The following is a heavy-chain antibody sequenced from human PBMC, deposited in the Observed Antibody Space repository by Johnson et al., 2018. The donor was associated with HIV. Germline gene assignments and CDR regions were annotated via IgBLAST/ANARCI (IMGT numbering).Heavy chain of an antibody. CDR2: IGFDGNNK. D-gene: IGHD3-16*01. CDR1: GFTFSSYA. Sequence: QVQLVESGGGVVQPGRSLRLSCAASGFTFSSYAMHWVRQAPGKGLAWVAVIGFDGNNKYYADPLKGRITISRDNAKNILYRQMNSLRADDTAVYYCVRVPVVIGGVRKAFDIWGQGTMVTVSS. V-gene: IGHV3-30-3*01. J-gene: IGHJ3*02. CDR3: VRVPVVIGGVRKAFDI.